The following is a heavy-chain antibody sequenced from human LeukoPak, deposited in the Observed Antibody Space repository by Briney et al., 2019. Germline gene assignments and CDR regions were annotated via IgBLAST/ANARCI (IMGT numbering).Heavy chain of an antibody. Sequence: GGSLSLSCAASGFTFTTYTMNWVRQAPGKGLEWVSAISDSGNTYHADSVKGRFTISRDSSKNTLFLQMNRLRPEDAAVYYCAKAPVTTCRGAYCYPFDYWGQGTLVTVSS. J-gene: IGHJ4*02. CDR3: AKAPVTTCRGAYCYPFDY. CDR1: GFTFTTYT. CDR2: ISDSGNT. D-gene: IGHD2-21*01. V-gene: IGHV3-23*01.